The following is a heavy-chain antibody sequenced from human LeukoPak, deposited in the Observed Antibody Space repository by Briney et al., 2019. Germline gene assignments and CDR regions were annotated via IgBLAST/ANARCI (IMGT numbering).Heavy chain of an antibody. CDR2: INHRGST. Sequence: SETLSLTCAVYGGSFSGYYWSWIRQPPGKGLEWIGEINHRGSTNYNPSLKSRVTISVDTSKNQFSLKLSSVTAADTAVYYCARDLVGATGYWGQGTLVTVSS. J-gene: IGHJ4*02. D-gene: IGHD1-26*01. V-gene: IGHV4-34*01. CDR3: ARDLVGATGY. CDR1: GGSFSGYY.